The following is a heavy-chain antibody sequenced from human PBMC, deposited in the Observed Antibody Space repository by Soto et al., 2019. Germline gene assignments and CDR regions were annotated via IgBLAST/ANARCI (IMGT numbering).Heavy chain of an antibody. CDR1: GYTFTSYG. V-gene: IGHV1-18*04. Sequence: VASVKVSCKASGYTFTSYGISWVRQAPGQGLEWMGWISAYNGNTNYAQKLQGRVTMTTDTSTSTAYMELRSLRSDDTAVYYCARDDSSGWTILGGNYYYYYGMDVWGQGTTVTVSS. D-gene: IGHD6-19*01. J-gene: IGHJ6*02. CDR3: ARDDSSGWTILGGNYYYYYGMDV. CDR2: ISAYNGNT.